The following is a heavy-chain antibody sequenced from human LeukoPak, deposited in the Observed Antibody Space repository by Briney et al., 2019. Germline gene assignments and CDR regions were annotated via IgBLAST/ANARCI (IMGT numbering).Heavy chain of an antibody. D-gene: IGHD5-24*01. CDR1: GFTFSSYG. Sequence: GGSLRLSCAASGFTFSSYGMHWVRQAPGKGLEWVAVISYDGSNKYYADSAKGRFTISRDNSKNTLYLQMNSLRAEDTAVYYCAKGRWLQGYYFDYWGQGTLVTVSS. V-gene: IGHV3-30*18. J-gene: IGHJ4*02. CDR3: AKGRWLQGYYFDY. CDR2: ISYDGSNK.